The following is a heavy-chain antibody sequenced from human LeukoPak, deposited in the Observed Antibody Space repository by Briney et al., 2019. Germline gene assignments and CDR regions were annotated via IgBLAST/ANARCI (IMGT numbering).Heavy chain of an antibody. CDR2: IYYSGST. D-gene: IGHD2-8*01. Sequence: SETLSLTCTVSGGSISSYYWTWIRQPPGKGLEWIGYIYYSGSTNYNPSLKSRVIISIDTSKNQFSLKLSSVTAADTAVYYCARDSGSNGFPVDYWGQGTLVTVSS. V-gene: IGHV4-59*01. CDR1: GGSISSYY. CDR3: ARDSGSNGFPVDY. J-gene: IGHJ4*02.